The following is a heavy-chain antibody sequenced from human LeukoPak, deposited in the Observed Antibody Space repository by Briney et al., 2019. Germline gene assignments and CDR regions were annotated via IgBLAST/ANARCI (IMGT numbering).Heavy chain of an antibody. CDR2: INHSGST. J-gene: IGHJ4*02. Sequence: SETLSLTCAVYGGSFSGYYWSWIRQPPGKGPEWIGEINHSGSTNYNPSLKSRVTISVDTSKNQFSLKLSSVTAADTAVYYCARVVPAAHYYFDYWGQGTLVTVSS. D-gene: IGHD2-2*01. V-gene: IGHV4-34*01. CDR1: GGSFSGYY. CDR3: ARVVPAAHYYFDY.